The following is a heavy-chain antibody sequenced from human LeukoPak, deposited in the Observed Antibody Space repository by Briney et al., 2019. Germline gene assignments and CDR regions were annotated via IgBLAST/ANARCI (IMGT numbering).Heavy chain of an antibody. Sequence: PSETLSLTCTVSGGSIRGGIYYWSWIRQPAGTGLEWIGRIYTSGSTNYNPSLKSRVTISVDTSKNQFSLKLSSVTAADTAVYYCARDVESGSYRGYYYYYMDVWGKGTTVTVSS. CDR2: IYTSGST. CDR3: ARDVESGSYRGYYYYYMDV. D-gene: IGHD1-26*01. V-gene: IGHV4-61*02. J-gene: IGHJ6*03. CDR1: GGSIRGGIYY.